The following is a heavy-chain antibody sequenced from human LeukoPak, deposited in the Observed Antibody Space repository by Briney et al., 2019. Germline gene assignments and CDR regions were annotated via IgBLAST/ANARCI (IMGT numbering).Heavy chain of an antibody. J-gene: IGHJ4*02. V-gene: IGHV4-59*08. CDR2: IYYTGST. D-gene: IGHD2-2*01. Sequence: SETLSLTCAVSGASISDYYWSWIRQPPGKGLEWFGYIYYTGSTKYNPSLESRVTISIDTSKNHLYLKLSSVTAADTAIYYCARHSRAYSSTSGTFEYWGQGTLVTVSS. CDR3: ARHSRAYSSTSGTFEY. CDR1: GASISDYY.